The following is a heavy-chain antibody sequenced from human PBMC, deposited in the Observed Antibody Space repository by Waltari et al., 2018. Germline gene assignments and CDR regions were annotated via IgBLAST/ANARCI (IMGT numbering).Heavy chain of an antibody. CDR1: GSSISSGYY. CDR3: ARHVYTTLDY. CDR2: IYHSGST. Sequence: QVQLQESGPGLVKPSETLSLTCAVSGSSISSGYYWGWIRQPPGKGLEWIGSIYHSGSTYYNPSLKSRVTISVDTSKNQFSLKLSSVTAADTAVYYCARHVYTTLDYWGQGTLVTVSS. D-gene: IGHD3-16*01. J-gene: IGHJ4*02. V-gene: IGHV4-38-2*01.